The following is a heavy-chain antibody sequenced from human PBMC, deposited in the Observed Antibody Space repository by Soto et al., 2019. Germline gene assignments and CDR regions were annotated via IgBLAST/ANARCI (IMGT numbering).Heavy chain of an antibody. CDR2: ISADNGNT. Sequence: ASVKVSCKASGYTFTNSGITWVRQAPGQGLEWVGWISADNGNTHYAQKVQGRVTMTTDTSTSTAYMELRSLRSDDTAVYYCARELYSCGAECPYYMDYWGQGTPVTVSS. D-gene: IGHD2-21*01. CDR3: ARELYSCGAECPYYMDY. J-gene: IGHJ4*02. CDR1: GYTFTNSG. V-gene: IGHV1-18*01.